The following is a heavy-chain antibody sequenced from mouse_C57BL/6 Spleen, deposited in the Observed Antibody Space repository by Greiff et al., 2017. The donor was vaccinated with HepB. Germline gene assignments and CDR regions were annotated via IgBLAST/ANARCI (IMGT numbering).Heavy chain of an antibody. V-gene: IGHV1-80*01. CDR1: GYAFSSYW. CDR2: IYPGDGDT. J-gene: IGHJ1*03. CDR3: ARRGLYYGSSHWYFDV. D-gene: IGHD1-1*01. Sequence: VHLVESGAELVKPGASVKISCKASGYAFSSYWMNWVKQRPGKGLEWIGQIYPGDGDTNYNGKFKGKATLTADKSSSTAYMQLSSLTSEDSAVYFCARRGLYYGSSHWYFDVWGTGTTVTVSS.